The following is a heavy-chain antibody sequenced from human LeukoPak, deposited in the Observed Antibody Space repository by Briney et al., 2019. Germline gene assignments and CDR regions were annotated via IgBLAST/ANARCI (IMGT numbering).Heavy chain of an antibody. Sequence: GGPLRLSCAASGFTFSSYAMSWVRQAPGKGLEWVSAISGSGGSTYYADSVKGRFTISRDNSKNTLYLQMNSLRAEDTAVYYCAKDRLAVGGPNWFDPWGQGTLVTVSS. CDR2: ISGSGGST. CDR3: AKDRLAVGGPNWFDP. D-gene: IGHD1-26*01. CDR1: GFTFSSYA. V-gene: IGHV3-23*01. J-gene: IGHJ5*02.